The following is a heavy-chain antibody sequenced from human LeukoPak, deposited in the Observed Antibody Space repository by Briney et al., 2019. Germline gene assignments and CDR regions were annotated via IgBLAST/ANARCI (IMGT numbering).Heavy chain of an antibody. CDR2: ISGDGTRT. CDR1: GFSFSSYA. D-gene: IGHD3-16*01. J-gene: IGHJ4*02. V-gene: IGHV3-23*01. Sequence: GGSLRLSCAASGFSFSSYAMTWARKAPVKGLEWVSAISGDGTRTYYADSVKGRFTISRDNSKNTLYLEMSSLRVEDTAIYYCAKWPEGAMDYFDYWGQGTLVTVSS. CDR3: AKWPEGAMDYFDY.